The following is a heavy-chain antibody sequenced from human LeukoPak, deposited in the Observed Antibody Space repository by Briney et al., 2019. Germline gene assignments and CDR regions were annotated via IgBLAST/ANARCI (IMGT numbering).Heavy chain of an antibody. V-gene: IGHV3-7*01. J-gene: IGHJ4*02. CDR3: AKAPGFESNDWVSPVDC. Sequence: PGGSLRLSCVASGFGFTRYCMSWVHQSPGKGLEWVANINKDGSQKYYVESVKGRFTISRDNAKNSLNLQMNSLRAEDTAVYYSAKAPGFESNDWVSPVDCWGQGALVTVSS. CDR1: GFGFTRYC. CDR2: INKDGSQK. D-gene: IGHD2-21*01.